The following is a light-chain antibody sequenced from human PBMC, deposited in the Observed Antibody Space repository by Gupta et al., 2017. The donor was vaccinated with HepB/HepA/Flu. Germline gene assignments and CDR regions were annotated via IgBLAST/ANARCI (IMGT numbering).Light chain of an antibody. V-gene: IGKV4-1*01. CDR1: QSVLYSATNRNY. J-gene: IGKJ2*01. CDR2: RAS. Sequence: DIVMTLSPDSLAVSLGERATINCKSSQSVLYSATNRNYLAWYQQKPGQPPKLLFYRASTRESGVPDRFSGSGSGTDFTLTISSLQAEDAAVYYCQQYYTNPHTFGQGTKLEIK. CDR3: QQYYTNPHT.